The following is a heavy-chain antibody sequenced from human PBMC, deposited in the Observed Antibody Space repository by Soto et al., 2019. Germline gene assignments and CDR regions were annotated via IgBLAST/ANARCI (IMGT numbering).Heavy chain of an antibody. CDR2: INPSGGT. Sequence: ASVKVSCKASGYTFTIYYVHWVRQAPGQGLEWMGIINPSGGTNYAQKFQGWVTMTRDTSISTAYMELSRLRSDDTAVYYCARDGVAAAGMGLYYYYGMDVWGQGTTVTVSS. V-gene: IGHV1-2*04. CDR1: GYTFTIYY. CDR3: ARDGVAAAGMGLYYYYGMDV. J-gene: IGHJ6*02. D-gene: IGHD6-13*01.